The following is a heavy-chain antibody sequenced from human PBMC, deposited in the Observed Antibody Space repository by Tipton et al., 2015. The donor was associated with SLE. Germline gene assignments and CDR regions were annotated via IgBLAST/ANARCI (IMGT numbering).Heavy chain of an antibody. Sequence: SLRLSCAASGFTFSSYWMSWVRQAPGKGLEWVANINKDGSEEYYVDSVKGRFTISRDNAKNSLYLQMSGLRVEDSAVYFCAKYFLSGDHYAFDNWGQGTLVTVSS. J-gene: IGHJ4*02. V-gene: IGHV3-7*03. CDR2: INKDGSEE. D-gene: IGHD2/OR15-2a*01. CDR3: AKYFLSGDHYAFDN. CDR1: GFTFSSYW.